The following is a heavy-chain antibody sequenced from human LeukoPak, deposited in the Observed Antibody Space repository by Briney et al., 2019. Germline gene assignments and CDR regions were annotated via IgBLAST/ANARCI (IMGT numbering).Heavy chain of an antibody. Sequence: SETLSLTCTVSGGSISSSSYYWGWIRQPPGKGLEWIGEINHSGNAKYNPSLKSRVTISVDSSKSQFSLKLNSVTAADTAVYYCARQGGDRRVFDSWGQGTLLTVSS. V-gene: IGHV4-39*07. CDR2: INHSGNA. CDR1: GGSISSSSYY. D-gene: IGHD3-16*01. J-gene: IGHJ4*02. CDR3: ARQGGDRRVFDS.